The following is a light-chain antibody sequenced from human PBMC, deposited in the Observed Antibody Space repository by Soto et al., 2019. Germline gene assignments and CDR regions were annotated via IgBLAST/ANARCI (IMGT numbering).Light chain of an antibody. CDR2: GAS. Sequence: EIVLTQSPGTLSLSPLERSTLSFISSQSVSGSYLAWYQQKPGQAPRLLIYGASSRATGIPDRFSGSGSGTDSTLTISRLEPEDFAVYSCQQYNNWPLTFGGGTKVDIK. V-gene: IGKV3-20*01. CDR1: QSVSGSY. CDR3: QQYNNWPLT. J-gene: IGKJ4*01.